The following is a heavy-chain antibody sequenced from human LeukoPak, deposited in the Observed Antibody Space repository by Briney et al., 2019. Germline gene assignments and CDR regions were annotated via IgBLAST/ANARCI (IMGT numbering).Heavy chain of an antibody. CDR1: GFTFDDYG. D-gene: IGHD1-7*01. V-gene: IGHV3-20*04. J-gene: IGHJ4*02. CDR2: INWNGGST. Sequence: PGGSLRLPCAASGFTFDDYGMSWVRQAPGKGLEWVSGINWNGGSTGYADSVKGRFTISRDNAKNSLYLQMNSLRAEDTALYYCARVLDWNYRLDYWGQGTLVTVSS. CDR3: ARVLDWNYRLDY.